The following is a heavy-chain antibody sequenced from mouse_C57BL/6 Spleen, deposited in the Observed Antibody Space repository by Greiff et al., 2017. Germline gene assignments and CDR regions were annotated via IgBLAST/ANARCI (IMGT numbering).Heavy chain of an antibody. V-gene: IGHV14-1*01. D-gene: IGHD1-2*01. Sequence: VQLQQSGAELVRPGASVTLSCTASGFNIKDYYMHWVKQRPEQGLEWIGRIDPEDGDTEYAPKFQGKATMTADTSSNTAYLQLSSLTSEDTAVYYCTLTTAPVNFDYWGQGTTLTVSS. CDR1: GFNIKDYY. CDR2: IDPEDGDT. J-gene: IGHJ2*01. CDR3: TLTTAPVNFDY.